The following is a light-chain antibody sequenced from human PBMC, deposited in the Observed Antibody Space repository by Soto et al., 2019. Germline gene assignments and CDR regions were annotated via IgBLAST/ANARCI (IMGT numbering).Light chain of an antibody. CDR3: ASYTSSGTRV. V-gene: IGLV2-14*01. CDR2: EVS. Sequence: QSALTQPASVSGSPGQSITISCTGTKSDVGHYDYVSWYQQHADKAPKLMIYEVSKRPSGISNRFSGSKSGNTASLTISGXHXXXXXDYYCASYTSSGTRVFGGGTKLTVL. J-gene: IGLJ2*01. CDR1: KSDVGHYDY.